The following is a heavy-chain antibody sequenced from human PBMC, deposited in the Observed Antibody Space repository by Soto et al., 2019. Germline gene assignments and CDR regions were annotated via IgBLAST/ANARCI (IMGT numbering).Heavy chain of an antibody. CDR3: ASSDVLAAYYY. Sequence: QVQLQESGPGLVKPSETLSLTCTVSGGSVSSGNYYWSWIRQPPGKGLEWIGYIYYSGSTNYNPSLKSRVTLSVDTSKNQVSLTLSSVTAADTAVFYCASSDVLAAYYYWGQGTLVTVSS. J-gene: IGHJ4*02. V-gene: IGHV4-61*01. CDR1: GGSVSSGNYY. D-gene: IGHD3-9*01. CDR2: IYYSGST.